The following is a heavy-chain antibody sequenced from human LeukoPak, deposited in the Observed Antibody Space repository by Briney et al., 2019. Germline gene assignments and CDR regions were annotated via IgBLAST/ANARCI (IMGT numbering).Heavy chain of an antibody. CDR3: TRRAARWQFDL. D-gene: IGHD5-24*01. CDR2: INWKTGNG. V-gene: IGHV3-9*01. J-gene: IGHJ2*01. CDR1: GFNFYDYT. Sequence: PGGSLRHSCAVSGFNFYDYTMHWVRQAPGGGLEWVSGINWKTGNGIYADSVKGRFTISRDNAKNSLYLQMSSLRAEDTALYYCTRRAARWQFDLWGRGTLLTVSS.